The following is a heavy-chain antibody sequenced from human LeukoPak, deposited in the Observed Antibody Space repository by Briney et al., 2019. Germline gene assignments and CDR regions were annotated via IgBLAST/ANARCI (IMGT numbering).Heavy chain of an antibody. CDR3: ASLNGGYSSSWLREQVYWFNP. J-gene: IGHJ5*02. V-gene: IGHV1-69*13. CDR1: GGTFSSYA. D-gene: IGHD6-13*01. Sequence: GASVKVSCKASGGTFSSYAISWVRQAPGQGPEWMGGIIPIFGTANYAQKFQGRVTITADESTSTAYMELSSLRSEDTAVYYCASLNGGYSSSWLREQVYWFNPWGQGTLVTVSS. CDR2: IIPIFGTA.